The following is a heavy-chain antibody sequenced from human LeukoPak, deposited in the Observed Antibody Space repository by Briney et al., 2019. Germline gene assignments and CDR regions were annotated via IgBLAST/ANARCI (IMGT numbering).Heavy chain of an antibody. J-gene: IGHJ4*02. V-gene: IGHV5-51*01. CDR2: IYPGDSDT. Sequence: GESLKISCKGSGSSFTSYWIGWVRQMPGKGLEWMGIIYPGDSDTRYSPSFQGQVTISADKSISTAYLQWSSLKASDTAMYYCARAPPSGSYYSSFDYWGQGTLVTVSS. CDR1: GSSFTSYW. D-gene: IGHD1-26*01. CDR3: ARAPPSGSYYSSFDY.